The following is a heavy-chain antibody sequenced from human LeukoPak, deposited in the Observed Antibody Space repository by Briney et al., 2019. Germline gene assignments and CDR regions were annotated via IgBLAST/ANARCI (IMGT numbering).Heavy chain of an antibody. V-gene: IGHV4-59*01. CDR2: VDHTGST. CDR3: ARGSGGDGSGSL. J-gene: IGHJ4*02. D-gene: IGHD3-10*01. Sequence: SETLSLTCSVSDDSITMYYWTWIRQPPGKGLEWIGYVDHTGSTNFNPSLNGRVSISRDTTKNLFSLRLSSVTAADTAVYYCARGSGGDGSGSLWGQGTLVTVSS. CDR1: DDSITMYY.